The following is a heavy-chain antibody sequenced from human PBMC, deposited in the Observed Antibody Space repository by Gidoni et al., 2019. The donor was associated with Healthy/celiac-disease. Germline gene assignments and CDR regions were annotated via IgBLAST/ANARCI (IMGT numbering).Heavy chain of an antibody. V-gene: IGHV3-21*01. CDR3: ASFIAARPFDY. J-gene: IGHJ4*02. CDR2: ISSSRSYI. Sequence: EVQLVESGGGLVKPGGSLRRSCAASGFTFSRYSMHWVRQAPGKGLEWVSSISSSRSYIYYADSVKGRFTISRDNAKNSLYLQMNSLRAEDTAVYYCASFIAARPFDYWGQGTLVTVSS. CDR1: GFTFSRYS. D-gene: IGHD6-6*01.